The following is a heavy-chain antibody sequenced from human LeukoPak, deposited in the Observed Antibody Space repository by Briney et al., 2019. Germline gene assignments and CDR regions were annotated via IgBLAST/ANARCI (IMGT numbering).Heavy chain of an antibody. D-gene: IGHD4-17*01. V-gene: IGHV4-39*01. Sequence: PSETLSLTCTVSVGSISSSSYYWGWIRQPPGKGLEWIGSIYYSGSTYYNPSLKSRVIISVDTSKNQFSPKLSSVTAADTAVYYCARSYGDYGSYYYYYYGMDVWGQGTTVTVSS. CDR1: VGSISSSSYY. CDR2: IYYSGST. J-gene: IGHJ6*02. CDR3: ARSYGDYGSYYYYYYGMDV.